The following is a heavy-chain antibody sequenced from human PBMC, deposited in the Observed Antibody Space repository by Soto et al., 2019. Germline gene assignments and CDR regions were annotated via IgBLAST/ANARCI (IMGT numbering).Heavy chain of an antibody. CDR3: ARRYTSGGSCYFAPWFDP. D-gene: IGHD2-15*01. CDR1: GGSISSSY. CDR2: IYYSGST. V-gene: IGHV4-59*08. Sequence: TLSVTCTVSGGSISSSYWSWIRQPPGKGLEWIGYIYYSGSTNYNPSLKSRVTISVDTSKNQFSLKLSSVTAADTAVYYCARRYTSGGSCYFAPWFDPWGQGTLVTVSS. J-gene: IGHJ5*02.